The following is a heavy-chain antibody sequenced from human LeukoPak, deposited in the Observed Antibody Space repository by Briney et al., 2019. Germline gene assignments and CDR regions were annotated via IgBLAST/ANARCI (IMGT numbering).Heavy chain of an antibody. J-gene: IGHJ4*02. CDR3: ARGVGRSSWYFDY. V-gene: IGHV3-30-3*01. CDR1: GFTSTTYP. CDR2: VSHDGSIK. Sequence: GGSLRLSCAASGFTSTTYPMHWVRQAPGKGLEWVAVVSHDGSIKDYVDSVKGRFTISRDNSKNTFYLQMNSLRVGDTAVYYCARGVGRSSWYFDYWGQGTLSPPPQ. D-gene: IGHD6-13*01.